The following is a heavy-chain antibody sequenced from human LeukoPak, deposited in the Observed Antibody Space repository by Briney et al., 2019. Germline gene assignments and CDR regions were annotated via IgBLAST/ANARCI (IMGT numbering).Heavy chain of an antibody. D-gene: IGHD5-18*01. J-gene: IGHJ4*02. V-gene: IGHV4-38-2*02. CDR2: IYHSGTT. CDR3: ARDLSVTANFDY. CDR1: GYSISSGYY. Sequence: SETLSPTCAVSGYSISSGYYWGWIRQPPGKGLEWIGSIYHSGTTYYNPSLKSRVTISVDTSKNQFSPKLSSVTAADTAVYYCARDLSVTANFDYWGQGTLVTVSS.